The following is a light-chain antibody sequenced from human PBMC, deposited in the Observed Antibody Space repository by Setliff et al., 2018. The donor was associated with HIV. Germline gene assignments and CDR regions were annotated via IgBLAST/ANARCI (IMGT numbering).Light chain of an antibody. Sequence: SALTQPRSVSGSPGQSVTLSCTGSSSDVGTYNYVSWYQQYPGKAPKLIIYDVSKRPSGVPDRFSGSKSGDTASLTISGLQSEDEGDYYCCSYAGTYTYIFGSGTKVTVL. J-gene: IGLJ1*01. CDR1: SSDVGTYNY. CDR3: CSYAGTYTYI. V-gene: IGLV2-11*01. CDR2: DVS.